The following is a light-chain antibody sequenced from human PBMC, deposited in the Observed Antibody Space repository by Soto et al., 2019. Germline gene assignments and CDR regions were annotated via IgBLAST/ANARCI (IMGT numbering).Light chain of an antibody. V-gene: IGKV3-20*01. J-gene: IGKJ2*01. CDR3: HHYGYGADT. CDR1: ETVGRNY. Sequence: EVVLTQSPGTLSLSPGERATLSCRASETVGRNYLAWYQQQPGQAPRLLIFDASIRATGIPDRFSGSGSGTEFSLTISRLEPEDSAVYFCHHYGYGADTFGQGTKLEI. CDR2: DAS.